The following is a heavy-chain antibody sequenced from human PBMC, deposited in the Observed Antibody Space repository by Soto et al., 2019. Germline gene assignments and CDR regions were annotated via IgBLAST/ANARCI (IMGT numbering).Heavy chain of an antibody. CDR3: AHSLIGYYYDSSGSNWFDP. CDR2: IYWDDDK. D-gene: IGHD3-22*01. J-gene: IGHJ5*02. CDR1: GFSLSTSGVG. V-gene: IGHV2-5*02. Sequence: QITLKESGPTLVKPTQTLTLTCTFSGFSLSTSGVGVGWIRQPPGKALEWLALIYWDDDKRYSPSLKSRLTITKDTSKNQVALTMTNMDPEDTATYYCAHSLIGYYYDSSGSNWFDPWGQGTLVTVSS.